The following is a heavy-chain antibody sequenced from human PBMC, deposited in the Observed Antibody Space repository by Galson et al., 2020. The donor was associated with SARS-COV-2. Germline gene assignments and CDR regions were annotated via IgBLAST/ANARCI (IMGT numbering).Heavy chain of an antibody. V-gene: IGHV1-3*01. CDR2: INAGNGNT. D-gene: IGHD6-13*01. Sequence: ASVKVSCKASGYTFTSYAMHWVRQAPGQRLEWMGWINAGNGNTKYSQKFQGRVTITRDTSASTAYMELSSLRSEDTAVYYCARDALIAAAGTGYFQHWGQGTLVTVSS. CDR3: ARDALIAAAGTGYFQH. J-gene: IGHJ1*01. CDR1: GYTFTSYA.